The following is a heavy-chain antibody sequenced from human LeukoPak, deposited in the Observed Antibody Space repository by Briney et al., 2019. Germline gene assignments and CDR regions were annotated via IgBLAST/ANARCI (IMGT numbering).Heavy chain of an antibody. CDR2: INPNNGGT. CDR3: ARDSHSSGWYVPDY. V-gene: IGHV1-2*02. Sequence: ASEKVSCKASGYTFTGYYMHWVRQAPGQGLELMGWINPNNGGTDYAQKFQGRVTMTRDTSISNAYMELSRLRSDDTAVYYCARDSHSSGWYVPDYWGQGTLVTVSS. J-gene: IGHJ4*02. D-gene: IGHD6-19*01. CDR1: GYTFTGYY.